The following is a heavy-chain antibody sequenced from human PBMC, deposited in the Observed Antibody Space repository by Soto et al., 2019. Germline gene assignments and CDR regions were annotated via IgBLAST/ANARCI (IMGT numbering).Heavy chain of an antibody. CDR3: ASCPAGCYTQPYYYYYMDV. D-gene: IGHD2-8*01. J-gene: IGHJ6*03. V-gene: IGHV1-69*02. CDR2: IIPILGIA. Sequence: GASVKVSCKASGGTFSSYTISWVRQAPGQGLEWMGRIIPILGIANYEQKFQGRVTITADKSTSTAYMELSSLRSEDTAVYYCASCPAGCYTQPYYYYYMDVWGKGTTVTVSS. CDR1: GGTFSSYT.